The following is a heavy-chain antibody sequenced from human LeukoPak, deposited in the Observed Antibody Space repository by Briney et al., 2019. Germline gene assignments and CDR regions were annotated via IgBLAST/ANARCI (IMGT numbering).Heavy chain of an antibody. J-gene: IGHJ4*02. CDR3: VRDLGVDTSMIFFDF. Sequence: GASVTVSYKPSGYTFNDFGVRWVRPAPGQGLAWMGWISAYNGNTNYVQKFQGRVTMTTDISTSKAYMELRSLRSDDSAVFYCVRDLGVDTSMIFFDFWGQGTRVTVSS. D-gene: IGHD5-18*01. CDR2: ISAYNGNT. V-gene: IGHV1-18*01. CDR1: GYTFNDFG.